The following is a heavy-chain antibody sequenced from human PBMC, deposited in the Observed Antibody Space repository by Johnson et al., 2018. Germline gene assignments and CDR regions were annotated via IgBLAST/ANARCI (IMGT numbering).Heavy chain of an antibody. V-gene: IGHV3-30-3*01. J-gene: IGHJ6*03. D-gene: IGHD5-12*01. Sequence: VQLLETGGGVVQPGRSLRLSCATSGFTFSTYAMHWVRQAPGKGLAWVALISYDGNNEYYADSVEGRFTISRENSKNTLYLQMNSLRAEDTAIYFCAKDWLRGVYYYYQYMDVWGKGTTVTVSS. CDR2: ISYDGNNE. CDR1: GFTFSTYA. CDR3: AKDWLRGVYYYYQYMDV.